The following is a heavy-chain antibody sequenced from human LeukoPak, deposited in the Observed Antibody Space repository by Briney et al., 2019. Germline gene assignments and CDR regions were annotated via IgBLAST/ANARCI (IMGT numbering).Heavy chain of an antibody. Sequence: PGGSLRLSCAASGFTVSSNYMSWVRQAPGKGLEWVSYIRSSSSTIYYADSVKGRFTISRDNAKNSLYLQMNSLRAEDTAVYYCASSGLVYANNYGSGSQLDYWGQGTLVTVSS. D-gene: IGHD3-10*01. CDR3: ASSGLVYANNYGSGSQLDY. V-gene: IGHV3-48*01. CDR1: GFTVSSNY. CDR2: IRSSSSTI. J-gene: IGHJ4*02.